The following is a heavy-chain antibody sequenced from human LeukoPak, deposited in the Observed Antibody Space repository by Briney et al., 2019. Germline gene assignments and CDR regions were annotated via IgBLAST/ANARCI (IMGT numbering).Heavy chain of an antibody. CDR2: ISAYNGNT. J-gene: IGHJ4*02. V-gene: IGHV1-18*01. CDR3: ARDRFYQGYWPPTRSGY. Sequence: ASVKVSCKASGYTFTSYGISWVRQAPGQGLEWMGWISAYNGNTNYAQKLQGRVTMTTDTSTSTAYMELRSLRSDDTAVYYCARDRFYQGYWPPTRSGYWGQGTLVTVSS. CDR1: GYTFTSYG. D-gene: IGHD1-26*01.